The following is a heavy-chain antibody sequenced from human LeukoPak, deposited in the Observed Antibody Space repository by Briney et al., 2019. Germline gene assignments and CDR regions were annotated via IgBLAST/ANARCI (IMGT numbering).Heavy chain of an antibody. V-gene: IGHV3-30*18. Sequence: GRSLRLSCEASGFPFSSYGMHWVRRAPGKGLEWMTVISHDGSNKYYVDSVKGRFTISRDNSKSTLYLQMNSLRAEDTAVYYCAKEGYYGSGSFPDSWGQGTLVTVSS. CDR2: ISHDGSNK. CDR1: GFPFSSYG. J-gene: IGHJ4*02. CDR3: AKEGYYGSGSFPDS. D-gene: IGHD3-10*01.